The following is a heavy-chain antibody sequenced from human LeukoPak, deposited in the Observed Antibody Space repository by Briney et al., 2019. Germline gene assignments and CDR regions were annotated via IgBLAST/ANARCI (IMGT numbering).Heavy chain of an antibody. D-gene: IGHD3-3*01. Sequence: GGSLRLSCAASGFTFSSYWMSWVRQAPGKGLEWVANIKQDGSEKYYVDSVKGRFTISRDNAKNSLYLQMNSLRAEDTAVYYCARDEIYDFWSGYYRHWGQGTLVTVSS. V-gene: IGHV3-7*01. J-gene: IGHJ4*02. CDR3: ARDEIYDFWSGYYRH. CDR2: IKQDGSEK. CDR1: GFTFSSYW.